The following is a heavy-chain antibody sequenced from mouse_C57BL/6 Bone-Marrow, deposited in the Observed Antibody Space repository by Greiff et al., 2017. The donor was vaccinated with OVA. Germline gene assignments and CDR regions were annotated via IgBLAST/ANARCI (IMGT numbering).Heavy chain of an antibody. CDR2: ISSGGSYT. V-gene: IGHV5-6*01. D-gene: IGHD1-1*01. CDR1: GFTFSSYG. CDR3: ARKVVRYYGSSYSYYFDY. J-gene: IGHJ2*01. Sequence: EVQLQESGGDLVKPGGSLKLSCAASGFTFSSYGMSWVRQTPDKRLEWVATISSGGSYTYYPDSVKGRFTISRDNAKNTLYLQMSSLKSEDTAMYYCARKVVRYYGSSYSYYFDYWGQGTTLTVSS.